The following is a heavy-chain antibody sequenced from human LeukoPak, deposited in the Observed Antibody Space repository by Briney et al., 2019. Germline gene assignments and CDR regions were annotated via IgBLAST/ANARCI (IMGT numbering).Heavy chain of an antibody. CDR2: INHSGST. CDR3: AGGRGRHYYGSGSYYVDY. Sequence: SETLSLTRAVYRGSFSGYYWSWIRPPPAKGLEWIGEINHSGSTNYNPSLKSRVTISVDTSKNQFSLKLSSVPAADTAVYYCAGGRGRHYYGSGSYYVDYWGQGTLVTVSS. CDR1: RGSFSGYY. V-gene: IGHV4-34*01. D-gene: IGHD3-10*01. J-gene: IGHJ4*02.